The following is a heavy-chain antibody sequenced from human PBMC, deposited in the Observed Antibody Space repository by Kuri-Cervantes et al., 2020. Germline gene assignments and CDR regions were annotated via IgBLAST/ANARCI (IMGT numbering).Heavy chain of an antibody. V-gene: IGHV3-21*01. D-gene: IGHD4-17*01. CDR1: GFTFSSYS. CDR2: ISSSSSYI. CDR3: ARETVTIRYFDY. Sequence: ETLSLTCAASGFTFSSYSMNWVRQAPGKGLEWVSSISSSSSYIYYADSVKGRFAISRDNAKNSLYLQMNSLRAEDTAVYYCARETVTIRYFDYWGQGTLVTVSS. J-gene: IGHJ4*02.